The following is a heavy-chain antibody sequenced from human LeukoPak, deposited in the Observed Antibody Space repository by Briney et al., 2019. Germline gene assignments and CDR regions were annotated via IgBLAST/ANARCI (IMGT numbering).Heavy chain of an antibody. CDR3: ARRTEGLAYYDFWSGYLDY. D-gene: IGHD3-3*01. J-gene: IGHJ4*02. Sequence: SETLSLTCAVYGGSFSGYYWSWIRQPPGKGLEWIGEINHSGSTNYNPSLKSRVTISVDTSKNQFSLKLSSVTAADTAVYYCARRTEGLAYYDFWSGYLDYWGQGTLVTVSS. CDR2: INHSGST. V-gene: IGHV4-34*09. CDR1: GGSFSGYY.